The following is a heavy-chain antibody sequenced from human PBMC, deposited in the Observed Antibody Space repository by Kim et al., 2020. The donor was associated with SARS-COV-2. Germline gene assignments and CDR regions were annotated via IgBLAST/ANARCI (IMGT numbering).Heavy chain of an antibody. CDR3: ARDQAYSSPDYYYGMDV. D-gene: IGHD6-13*01. V-gene: IGHV3-30-3*01. J-gene: IGHJ6*02. CDR1: GFTFSSYA. CDR2: ISYDGSNK. Sequence: GGSLRLSCAASGFTFSSYAMHWVRQAPGKGLEWVAVISYDGSNKYYADSVKGRFTISRDNSKNTLYLQMNSLRAEDTAVYYCARDQAYSSPDYYYGMDVWGQGTTVTVSS.